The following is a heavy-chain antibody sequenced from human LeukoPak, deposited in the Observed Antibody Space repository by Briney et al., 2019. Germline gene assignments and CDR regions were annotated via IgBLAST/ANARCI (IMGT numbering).Heavy chain of an antibody. V-gene: IGHV1-69-2*01. Sequence: ASVKVSCKASGGTFSSYAISWVRQAPGKGLEWMGRVDPEDGETIYAEKFQGRVTITADTSTDTAYMELSSLRSEDTAVYYCAAIRGGKVAYWGQGTLVTVSS. CDR1: GGTFSSYA. D-gene: IGHD3-10*01. J-gene: IGHJ4*02. CDR2: VDPEDGET. CDR3: AAIRGGKVAY.